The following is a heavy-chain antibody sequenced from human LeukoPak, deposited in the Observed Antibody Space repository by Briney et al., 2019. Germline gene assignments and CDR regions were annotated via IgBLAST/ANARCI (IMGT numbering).Heavy chain of an antibody. D-gene: IGHD2-2*02. CDR3: GRGNCSTSSCYTLDYYYGMDV. J-gene: IGHJ6*02. CDR1: GGTFSNYA. V-gene: IGHV1-69*06. CDR2: IIPIFATA. Sequence: ASVTVSRKASGGTFSNYAVNWVRQSPGQGLEWMGGIIPIFATANYAQKFQDRVTITADKSTGTAYVELSSLRSEDSAVYYCGRGNCSTSSCYTLDYYYGMDVWGQGTTVTVSS.